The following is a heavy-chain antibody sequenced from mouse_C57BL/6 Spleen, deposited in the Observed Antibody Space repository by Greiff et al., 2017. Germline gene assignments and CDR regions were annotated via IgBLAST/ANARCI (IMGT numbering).Heavy chain of an antibody. Sequence: QVQLQQPGAELVKPGASVKLSCKASGYTFTSYWMHWVKQRPGQGLEWIGLIHPNSGSTNYNEKFKSKATLTVDKSSSTAYMQLSSLTSEDAAVYYCARRADYDVGFAYWGQGTLVTVSA. V-gene: IGHV1-64*01. D-gene: IGHD2-4*01. CDR1: GYTFTSYW. J-gene: IGHJ3*01. CDR3: ARRADYDVGFAY. CDR2: IHPNSGST.